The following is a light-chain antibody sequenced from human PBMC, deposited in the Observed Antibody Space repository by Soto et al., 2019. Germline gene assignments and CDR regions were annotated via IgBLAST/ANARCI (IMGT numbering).Light chain of an antibody. CDR1: SSDVGSYNL. CDR2: EGS. CDR3: CSYAGSSTWV. Sequence: QSVLTQPASVSVSPGQSITISCTGTSSDVGSYNLVSWYQQHPGKAPKLMIYEGSKRPSGVSNRFSGSKSGNTASLTISGLQAEDEADDYCCSYAGSSTWVFGGGTKLTVL. V-gene: IGLV2-23*01. J-gene: IGLJ2*01.